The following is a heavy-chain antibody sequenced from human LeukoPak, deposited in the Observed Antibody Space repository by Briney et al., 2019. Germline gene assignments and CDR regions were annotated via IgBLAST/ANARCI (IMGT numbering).Heavy chain of an antibody. D-gene: IGHD2-15*01. J-gene: IGHJ5*02. CDR3: ARHRSVVVVAAIDWFDH. CDR1: GGSISSSSYY. CDR2: IYYSGST. V-gene: IGHV4-39*01. Sequence: SETLSLTCTVSGGSISSSSYYWGWIRQPPGKGLEWIVSIYYSGSTYYNPSLKSRVTVSVDTSKNQFSLKLSSVTAADTAVYYCARHRSVVVVAAIDWFDHWGQGTLVTVSS.